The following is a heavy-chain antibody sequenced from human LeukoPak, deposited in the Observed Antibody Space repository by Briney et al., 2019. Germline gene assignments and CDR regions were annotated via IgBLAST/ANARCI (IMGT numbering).Heavy chain of an antibody. CDR1: GFTFSSYS. D-gene: IGHD6-13*01. V-gene: IGHV3-48*04. CDR3: ARVGGSSWYGAFDI. J-gene: IGHJ3*02. Sequence: GGSLRLSCAASGFTFSSYSMNWVRQAPGKGLEWLSYIGGDSSPIFYADSVKGRFTISRDNAKNSLYLQMNSLRAEDTAVYYCARVGGSSWYGAFDIWGQGTMVTVSS. CDR2: IGGDSSPI.